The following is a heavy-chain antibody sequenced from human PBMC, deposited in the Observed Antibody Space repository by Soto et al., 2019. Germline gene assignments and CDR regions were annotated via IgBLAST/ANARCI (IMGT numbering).Heavy chain of an antibody. CDR3: ARTVVSSSEFFDY. D-gene: IGHD6-6*01. Sequence: PSETLSLTCTVSGGSISSGDYYCSWIRQPPGKGLEWIGYIYYSGSTYYNPSLKSRVTISVDTSKNQISLKLSSVTAADTAVYYCARTVVSSSEFFDYWGQGTLVTVSS. CDR2: IYYSGST. J-gene: IGHJ4*02. V-gene: IGHV4-30-4*01. CDR1: GGSISSGDYY.